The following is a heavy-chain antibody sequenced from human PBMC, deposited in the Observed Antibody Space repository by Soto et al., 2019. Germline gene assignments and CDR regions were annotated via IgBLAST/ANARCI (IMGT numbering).Heavy chain of an antibody. V-gene: IGHV3-21*02. J-gene: IGHJ3*02. CDR3: ARPTSATFNDAFDI. D-gene: IGHD1-26*01. CDR2: ISGSGRYI. CDR1: GFSISDYS. Sequence: QLVESGGGLVKLGGSLRLSCEGSGFSISDYSVNWVRQAPGKGLEWVSSISGSGRYIYYADSVKGRFTISRDNAKNSLYLQMNSLRAEDTAVYYCARPTSATFNDAFDIWGQGTMVTVSS.